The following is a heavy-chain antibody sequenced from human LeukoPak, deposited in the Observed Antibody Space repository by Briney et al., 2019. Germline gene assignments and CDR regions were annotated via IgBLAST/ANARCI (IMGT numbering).Heavy chain of an antibody. CDR2: ICTSGTYT. Sequence: GGSLRLSCAASDFTFSDYYMSWLRQAPGKGLEWVSYICTSGTYTNYADSVKGRFTISIDNAKNSLYLQMNSLRAEDTAVYYCARDLGYCSGGSCYQYFDLWGRGTLVTVS. J-gene: IGHJ2*01. CDR1: DFTFSDYY. CDR3: ARDLGYCSGGSCYQYFDL. D-gene: IGHD2-15*01. V-gene: IGHV3-11*05.